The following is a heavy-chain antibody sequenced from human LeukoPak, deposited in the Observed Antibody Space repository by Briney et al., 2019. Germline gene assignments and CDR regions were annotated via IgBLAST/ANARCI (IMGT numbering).Heavy chain of an antibody. CDR3: AMAYRSSAHDYGDYGDYYYYGMDV. V-gene: IGHV4-34*01. CDR2: INHSGST. D-gene: IGHD4-17*01. Sequence: SETLSLTCAVYGGSFSGYYCRWIRQPPGKGLEWIGEINHSGSTNYNPSLKSRATISVDTSKNQFSLKLSSVTAADTAVYYCAMAYRSSAHDYGDYGDYYYYGMDVWGKGTTVTVSS. J-gene: IGHJ6*04. CDR1: GGSFSGYY.